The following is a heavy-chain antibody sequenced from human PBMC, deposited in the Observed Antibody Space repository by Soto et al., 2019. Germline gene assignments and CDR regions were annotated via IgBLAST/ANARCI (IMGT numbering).Heavy chain of an antibody. Sequence: SETLSLTCTVSGGSVSSGSYYWSWIRQPPGKGLEYIGYLYYSGSTSYDPSLKSRVTISVDTPKNQFSLKLTSVTAADTAVYYCARGQAFWTGYYRMPYYFDYWGQGTPVTVSS. CDR2: LYYSGST. CDR1: GGSVSSGSYY. J-gene: IGHJ4*02. V-gene: IGHV4-61*01. D-gene: IGHD3-3*01. CDR3: ARGQAFWTGYYRMPYYFDY.